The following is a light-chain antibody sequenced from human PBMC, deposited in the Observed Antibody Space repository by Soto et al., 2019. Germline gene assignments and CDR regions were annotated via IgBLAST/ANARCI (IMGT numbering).Light chain of an antibody. Sequence: DIQMTQSPSSLSASVGDRVTIACRASQSIAGFLNWYRQKPGKAPELLIYATSNLHSGVTPRFSGSGSGADFNLTISRLHPEDFATYVCQQSCNNPTCGPGTKVDVK. CDR2: ATS. CDR3: QQSCNNPT. CDR1: QSIAGF. J-gene: IGKJ3*01. V-gene: IGKV1-39*01.